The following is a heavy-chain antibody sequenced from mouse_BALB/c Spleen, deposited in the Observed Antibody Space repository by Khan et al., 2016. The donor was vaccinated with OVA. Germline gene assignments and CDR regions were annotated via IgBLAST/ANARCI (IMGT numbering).Heavy chain of an antibody. J-gene: IGHJ3*01. CDR2: INPNNGDS. V-gene: IGHV1S81*02. D-gene: IGHD2-1*01. CDR3: ARSGYGNTFAY. CDR1: GYTFTSYY. Sequence: QVQLQQPGAELVKPGTSVKISCKASGYTFTSYYMYWVKKRPGQGLEWIGGINPNNGDSNFNEKFKSKATLTVDKSYSTAYMQLGILTSEDSAVYYWARSGYGNTFAYWGQGTLVTVSA.